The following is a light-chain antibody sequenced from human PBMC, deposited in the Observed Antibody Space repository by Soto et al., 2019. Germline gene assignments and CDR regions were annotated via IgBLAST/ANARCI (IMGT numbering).Light chain of an antibody. CDR3: CTYAGSFHQ. J-gene: IGLJ3*02. V-gene: IGLV2-11*01. CDR1: NSDVGNYNF. CDR2: DVT. Sequence: QSALTQPRSVSGSPGQAVTISCTGTNSDVGNYNFVSWYQHHPGKAPKLMIYDVTKRPSGVPDRFSGSKSGNTASLTISVLQAEDEAGYYCCTYAGSFHQFGGGTKLTVL.